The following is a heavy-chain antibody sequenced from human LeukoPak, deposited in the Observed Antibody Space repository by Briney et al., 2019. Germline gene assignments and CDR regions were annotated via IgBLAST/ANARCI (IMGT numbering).Heavy chain of an antibody. CDR1: GSSISTYS. J-gene: IGHJ4*02. Sequence: PSETLSLTCTVSGSSISTYSWSWIRQPPGKGLEWIGYIYYSGNTNYNPSLKSRVTISVDTSKNQFSLKLSSVTAADTAVYYCARVRLVGYDILTGYYSFDYWGQGTLVTVSS. D-gene: IGHD3-9*01. CDR3: ARVRLVGYDILTGYYSFDY. V-gene: IGHV4-59*01. CDR2: IYYSGNT.